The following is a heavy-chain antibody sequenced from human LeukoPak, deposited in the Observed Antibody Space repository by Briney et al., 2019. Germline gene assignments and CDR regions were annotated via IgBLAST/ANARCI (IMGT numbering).Heavy chain of an antibody. Sequence: ASVKVSCKASGYTFTSYGINWARQAPGQGLEWMGWISPYNGNTNYAQKLQGRVTMTTDTSTSTAYMEMRSLKSDDTAVYYCARDQGYCSSATCYEIYQFDSWGQGTLVTVSS. D-gene: IGHD2-2*01. CDR2: ISPYNGNT. CDR1: GYTFTSYG. CDR3: ARDQGYCSSATCYEIYQFDS. J-gene: IGHJ4*02. V-gene: IGHV1-18*04.